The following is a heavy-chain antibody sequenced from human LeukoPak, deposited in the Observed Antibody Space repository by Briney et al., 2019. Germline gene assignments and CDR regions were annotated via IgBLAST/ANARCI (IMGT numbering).Heavy chain of an antibody. CDR2: ISSSGSTI. D-gene: IGHD3-22*01. Sequence: PGGSLRLSCAASGFTFSSYEMNWVRQAPGKGLEWVSYISSSGSTIYYADSVKGRFTISRDNAKNSLYLQMNSLRAEDTAVYYCARGSDYYDFTFDPWGQGTLVTVSS. CDR1: GFTFSSYE. V-gene: IGHV3-48*03. J-gene: IGHJ5*02. CDR3: ARGSDYYDFTFDP.